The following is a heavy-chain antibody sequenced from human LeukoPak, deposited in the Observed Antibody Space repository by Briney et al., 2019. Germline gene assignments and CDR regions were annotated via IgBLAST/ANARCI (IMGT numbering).Heavy chain of an antibody. CDR1: GYTFTSYY. V-gene: IGHV1-46*01. CDR2: IKPSGGST. J-gene: IGHJ5*02. Sequence: GASAKVSCKASGYTFTSYYMHWVRQAPGQGLEWMGIIKPSGGSTSYAQKFQGRVTMTRDTSTSTVYMELSSLRSEDTAVYYCARDETNCSSTSCYPSNWFDPWGQGTLVTVSS. D-gene: IGHD2-2*01. CDR3: ARDETNCSSTSCYPSNWFDP.